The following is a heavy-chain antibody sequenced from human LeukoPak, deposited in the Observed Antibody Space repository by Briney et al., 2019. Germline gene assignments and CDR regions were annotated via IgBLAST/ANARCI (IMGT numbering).Heavy chain of an antibody. CDR1: GFTFSSYA. CDR3: ARSRGSSGYFDY. V-gene: IGHV3-21*01. D-gene: IGHD3-22*01. Sequence: PGGSLRLSCAASGFTFSSYAMSWVRQAPGKGLEWVSSISSSSSYIYYADSVKGRFTISRDNAKNSLYLQMNSLRAEDTAVYYCARSRGSSGYFDYWGQGTLVTVSS. CDR2: ISSSSSYI. J-gene: IGHJ4*02.